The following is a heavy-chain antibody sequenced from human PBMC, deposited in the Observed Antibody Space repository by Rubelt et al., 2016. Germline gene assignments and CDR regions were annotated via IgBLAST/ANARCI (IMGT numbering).Heavy chain of an antibody. Sequence: PGGSLRLSCAASGFTFSTYGMTWVRQAPGTGLEWVSAISGSGGSTYYADSVKGRFTISRDNAKNSLYLQMNSLRAEDTAVYYWARDISLDYWGQGTLVTVSS. CDR2: ISGSGGST. D-gene: IGHD3-3*02. J-gene: IGHJ4*02. CDR3: ARDISLDY. V-gene: IGHV3-21*01. CDR1: GFTFSTYG.